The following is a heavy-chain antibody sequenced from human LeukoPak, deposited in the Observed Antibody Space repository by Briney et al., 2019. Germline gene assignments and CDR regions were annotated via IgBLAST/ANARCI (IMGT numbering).Heavy chain of an antibody. D-gene: IGHD3-22*01. J-gene: IGHJ4*02. Sequence: SETLSLTCAVYGGSFSGYYWSWIRQPPGKGLEWIGEINHSGSTNYNPSLKSRVTISVDTSKNQFSLKLSSVTAADTAVYYCARHGYYDSSGYYLNYWGQGNLVTVSS. CDR3: ARHGYYDSSGYYLNY. CDR1: GGSFSGYY. V-gene: IGHV4-34*01. CDR2: INHSGST.